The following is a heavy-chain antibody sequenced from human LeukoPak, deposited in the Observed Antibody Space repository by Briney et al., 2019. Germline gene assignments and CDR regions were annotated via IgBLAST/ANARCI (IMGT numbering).Heavy chain of an antibody. J-gene: IGHJ6*02. Sequence: ASVKVSCKASGGTFSSYAISWVRQAPGQGLEWMGRIIPILGIANYAQKFQGRVTITADKSTSTAYMELSSLRSEDTAVYYRARGQYSSSWYYYYGMDVWGQGTTVTVSS. CDR3: ARGQYSSSWYYYYGMDV. CDR2: IIPILGIA. V-gene: IGHV1-69*04. CDR1: GGTFSSYA. D-gene: IGHD6-13*01.